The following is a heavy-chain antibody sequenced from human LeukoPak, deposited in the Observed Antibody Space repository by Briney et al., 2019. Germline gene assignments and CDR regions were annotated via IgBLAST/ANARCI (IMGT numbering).Heavy chain of an antibody. D-gene: IGHD2-15*01. CDR1: GYTFTSYG. V-gene: IGHV1-18*01. CDR2: ISAYNGNT. Sequence: GASVKVSCKASGYTFTSYGISWGRQAPGQGGEGMGGISAYNGNTNYAQKLQGRVTITTDTSKSTAYMELRSVRADDTAVYYCATGMVGTGVDYWGQGTLVTVSS. CDR3: ATGMVGTGVDY. J-gene: IGHJ4*02.